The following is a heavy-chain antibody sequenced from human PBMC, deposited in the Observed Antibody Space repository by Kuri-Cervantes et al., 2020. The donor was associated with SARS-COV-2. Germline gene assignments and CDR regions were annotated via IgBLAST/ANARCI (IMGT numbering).Heavy chain of an antibody. J-gene: IGHJ4*02. CDR3: AKSGLRYCSGEDCYIH. Sequence: LSLTCAASGFTFSRHGMHWVRQAPGKGLEWVAVISYDESIENYADSVKGRFTISRDNSKNMVYLQMDSLRAEDTAVYYCAKSGLRYCSGEDCYIHWGQGTLVTVSS. D-gene: IGHD2-15*01. CDR2: ISYDESIE. V-gene: IGHV3-30*18. CDR1: GFTFSRHG.